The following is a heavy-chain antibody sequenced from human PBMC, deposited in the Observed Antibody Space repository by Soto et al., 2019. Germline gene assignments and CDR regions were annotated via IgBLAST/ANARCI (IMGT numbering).Heavy chain of an antibody. D-gene: IGHD3-3*01. V-gene: IGHV6-1*01. CDR3: AREPGITIFGVPSRVAFDI. J-gene: IGHJ3*02. CDR1: GDSVSSNSAA. Sequence: PWQTLSLTCAISGDSVSSNSAAWNWIRQSPSRGLEWLGRTYYRSKWYNDYAVSVKSRITINPDTSKNQFSLQLNSVTPEDTAVYYCAREPGITIFGVPSRVAFDIWGQGTMVTVSS. CDR2: TYYRSKWYN.